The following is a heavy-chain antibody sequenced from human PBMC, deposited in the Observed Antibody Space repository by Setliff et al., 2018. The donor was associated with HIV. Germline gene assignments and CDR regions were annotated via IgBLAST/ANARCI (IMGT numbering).Heavy chain of an antibody. CDR3: VRGYCSSTTCYDDYYYMDV. Sequence: SETLSLTCTVSGGSIGGSSNYWGWIRQPPGKGLEWIGSIYYSGSTYYNPSLKSRVTISVDTSKNQLSLKLSSVTAADTAVYYCVRGYCSSTTCYDDYYYMDVWGKGSTVTVSS. V-gene: IGHV4-39*07. CDR2: IYYSGST. CDR1: GGSIGGSSNY. J-gene: IGHJ6*03. D-gene: IGHD2-2*01.